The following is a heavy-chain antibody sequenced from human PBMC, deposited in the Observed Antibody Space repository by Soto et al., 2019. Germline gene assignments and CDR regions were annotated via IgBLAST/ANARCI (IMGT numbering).Heavy chain of an antibody. CDR1: GYTFATYD. V-gene: IGHV1-8*01. D-gene: IGHD2-21*01. Sequence: QMQLVQSGAEVKTPGASVKVSCKASGYTFATYDINWVRQAPGQGLEWMGWMNPNSGNTGYAQKFQGRLTMTRDTALSVAHMELSSLRNEDTAVYYCARSDGYNFNWLDSWGQGTLVTVSA. J-gene: IGHJ5*01. CDR2: MNPNSGNT. CDR3: ARSDGYNFNWLDS.